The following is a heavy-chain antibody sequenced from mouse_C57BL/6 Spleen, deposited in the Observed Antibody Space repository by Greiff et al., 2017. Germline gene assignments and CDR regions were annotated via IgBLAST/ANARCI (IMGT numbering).Heavy chain of an antibody. CDR2: ISSGSSTI. CDR1: GFTFSDYG. J-gene: IGHJ4*01. CDR3: ARQFAVDY. V-gene: IGHV5-17*01. Sequence: EVKVVESGGGLVKPGGSLILCCAASGFTFSDYGMHWVRQAPEKGLEWVAYISSGSSTIYYADTVQGRFTISRDNAKNTLFLQMTSLRSEDTAMYYCARQFAVDYWRQGTSVTVSS.